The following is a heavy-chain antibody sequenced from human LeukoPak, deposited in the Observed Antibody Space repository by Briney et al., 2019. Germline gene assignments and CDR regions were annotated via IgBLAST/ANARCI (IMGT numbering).Heavy chain of an antibody. CDR1: GFTFSSYG. J-gene: IGHJ6*02. D-gene: IGHD2-2*01. CDR2: ISYDVSNK. V-gene: IGHV3-30*18. CDR3: AKTRCSGTSCQYGMDV. Sequence: GGSLRLSCAASGFTFSSYGMHWVRQAPGKGLERVAVISYDVSNKYYADSVKGRFTISRDNSKSTLYLQMNSLRAEDTAVYYCAKTRCSGTSCQYGMDVWGQGTPGHRLL.